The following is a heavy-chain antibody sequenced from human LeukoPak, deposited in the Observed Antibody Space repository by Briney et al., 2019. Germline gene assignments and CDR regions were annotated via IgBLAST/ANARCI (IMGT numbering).Heavy chain of an antibody. V-gene: IGHV4-30-4*01. CDR3: AGPYYYDSRIDP. Sequence: PSQTLSLPCTVSGGSISSCDYYWSWIRKPPGKGLEWIAYMYYSGSTYYNPSLKSRVTMSADTSKNQLSLKLSSVTAADTAVYYCAGPYYYDSRIDPWGQGILVTVSS. J-gene: IGHJ5*02. CDR2: MYYSGST. D-gene: IGHD3-22*01. CDR1: GGSISSCDYY.